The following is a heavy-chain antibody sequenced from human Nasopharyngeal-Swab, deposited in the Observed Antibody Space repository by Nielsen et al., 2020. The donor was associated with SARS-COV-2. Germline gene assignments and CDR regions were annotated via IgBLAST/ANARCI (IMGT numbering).Heavy chain of an antibody. CDR2: TYYRSKWYN. V-gene: IGHV6-1*01. CDR1: GDRVSSSSAA. CDR3: ARARGAYGDYYYYYYTDV. J-gene: IGHJ6*03. Sequence: SETLSLTCAISGDRVSSSSAAWNWIRQSPSRGLEGLGRTYYRSKWYNDYAVSVKSRITINPDTSKNQFSLHLNSVTPEDTAVYYCARARGAYGDYYYYYYTDVWGKGTTVTVSS. D-gene: IGHD4-17*01.